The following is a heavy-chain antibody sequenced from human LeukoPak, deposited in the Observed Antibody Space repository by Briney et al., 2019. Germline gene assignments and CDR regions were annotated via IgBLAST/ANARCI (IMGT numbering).Heavy chain of an antibody. V-gene: IGHV4-59*01. Sequence: SETLSLTCTVSGGSISSYYWSWIRHPPGKGLEWIGYIYYSGSTNYNPSLKSRVTISVDTSKNQFSLKPSSVTAADTAVYYCAREVASAGLDYWGQGTLVTVSS. CDR1: GGSISSYY. CDR2: IYYSGST. CDR3: AREVASAGLDY. J-gene: IGHJ4*02. D-gene: IGHD5-12*01.